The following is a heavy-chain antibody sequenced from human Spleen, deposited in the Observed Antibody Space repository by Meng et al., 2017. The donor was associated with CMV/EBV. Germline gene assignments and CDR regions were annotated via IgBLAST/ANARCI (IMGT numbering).Heavy chain of an antibody. D-gene: IGHD5-24*01. CDR1: GGYNSSSSYY. Sequence: LPGTVSGGYNSSSSYYWGWIRQPPGKGLEWIGSIYYSGSTYYNPSLKSRVTISVDTSKNQFSLKLSSVTAADTAVYYCARQEGMATDYWGQGTLVTVSS. CDR3: ARQEGMATDY. J-gene: IGHJ4*02. V-gene: IGHV4-39*01. CDR2: IYYSGST.